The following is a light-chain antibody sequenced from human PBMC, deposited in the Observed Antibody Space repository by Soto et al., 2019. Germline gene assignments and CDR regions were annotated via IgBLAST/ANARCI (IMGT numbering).Light chain of an antibody. Sequence: IQMTQSPSSLSASVGDRVTITCLSSQSISSYLNWYQQKPGKAPKLLIYAASSLQSGVPPRFSGSGSGTDFTLAISSLQPEDSATYYCLQDINYPWTFGQGTKVDIK. CDR1: QSISSY. CDR3: LQDINYPWT. J-gene: IGKJ1*01. CDR2: AAS. V-gene: IGKV1-6*01.